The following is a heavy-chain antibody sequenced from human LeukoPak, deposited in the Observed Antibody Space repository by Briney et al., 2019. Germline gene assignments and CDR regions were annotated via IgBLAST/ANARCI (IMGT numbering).Heavy chain of an antibody. J-gene: IGHJ4*02. V-gene: IGHV3-74*01. CDR1: GFTFSSYW. D-gene: IGHD6-13*01. CDR2: MNSDGSST. Sequence: PGGSLRLSCAASGFTFSSYWMHWVRQAPGKGLVWVSRMNSDGSSTSYADSVKGRFTISRDNAKNTLYLQMNSLRAEDTAVYYCARDHSLGAASNFDYWGQGTLVTVSS. CDR3: ARDHSLGAASNFDY.